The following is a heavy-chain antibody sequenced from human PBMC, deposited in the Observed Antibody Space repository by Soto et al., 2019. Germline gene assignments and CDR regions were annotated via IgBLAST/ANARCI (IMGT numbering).Heavy chain of an antibody. CDR3: ARDLYYYGSGSYRYFDY. J-gene: IGHJ4*02. Sequence: QVQLVQSGAEVKKPGASVKVSCKASGYTFTSYGISWVRQAPGQGLEWMGWISAYNGNTNYAQKLQGRVTMTTDTSTSTAYMELRSLRSDDTAVYYCARDLYYYGSGSYRYFDYWAQGTLVTVSS. D-gene: IGHD3-10*01. CDR2: ISAYNGNT. CDR1: GYTFTSYG. V-gene: IGHV1-18*01.